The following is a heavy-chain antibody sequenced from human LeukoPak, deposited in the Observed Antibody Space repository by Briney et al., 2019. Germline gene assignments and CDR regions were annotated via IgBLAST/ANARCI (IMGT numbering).Heavy chain of an antibody. J-gene: IGHJ4*02. CDR3: ARRAGAYSHPYDY. V-gene: IGHV3-30*14. D-gene: IGHD4/OR15-4a*01. CDR1: GFTFSSYI. CDR2: ISYDGSNK. Sequence: GGSLRLSCVVSGFTFSSYIMHWVRQAPGKGLEWVAVISYDGSNKYYADSVKGRFTISRDNSKNTLYLQMNSLRAEDTAVYYCARRAGAYSHPYDYWGQGTLVTVSS.